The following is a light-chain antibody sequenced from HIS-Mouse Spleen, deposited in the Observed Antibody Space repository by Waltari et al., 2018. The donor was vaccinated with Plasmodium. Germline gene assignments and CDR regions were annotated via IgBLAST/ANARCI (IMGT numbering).Light chain of an antibody. CDR1: QSVSSN. CDR2: GAS. J-gene: IGKJ3*01. V-gene: IGKV3-15*01. CDR3: PQYNNWPIT. Sequence: EIVMTQSPATLSVSPGERATLSGRARQSVSSNFAWYQQKPVQAPRRLIYGASTRATGIPASVSCSGSGTEFTLTISSMQSDYLAVYYCPQYNNWPITFGPGTEVDIK.